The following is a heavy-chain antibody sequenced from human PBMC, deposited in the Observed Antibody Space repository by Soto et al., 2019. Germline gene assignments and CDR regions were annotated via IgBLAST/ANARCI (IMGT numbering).Heavy chain of an antibody. CDR3: ASDGPSIAAAGPNYYYYGMDV. Sequence: GGSLRLSCAASGFTFSSYAMHWVRQAPGKGLEWVAVISYDGSNKYYADSVKGRFTISRDNSKNTLYLQMNSLRAEDTAVYYCASDGPSIAAAGPNYYYYGMDVWRQGTTVTVSS. V-gene: IGHV3-30-3*01. J-gene: IGHJ6*02. CDR1: GFTFSSYA. D-gene: IGHD6-13*01. CDR2: ISYDGSNK.